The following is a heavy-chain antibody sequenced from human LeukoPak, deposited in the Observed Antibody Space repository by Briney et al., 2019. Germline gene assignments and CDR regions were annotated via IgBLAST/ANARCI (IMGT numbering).Heavy chain of an antibody. J-gene: IGHJ4*02. D-gene: IGHD4/OR15-4a*01. Sequence: SETLSLTCTVSGGSISSSSYYWGWIRQPPGKGLEWIGSIYYSGSTYYNPSLKSRVTISVDTSKNQFSLKLSSVTAADTAVYYCERRGWGSAMVLTHIDYWGQGTLVTVSS. CDR2: IYYSGST. CDR1: GGSISSSSYY. CDR3: ERRGWGSAMVLTHIDY. V-gene: IGHV4-39*01.